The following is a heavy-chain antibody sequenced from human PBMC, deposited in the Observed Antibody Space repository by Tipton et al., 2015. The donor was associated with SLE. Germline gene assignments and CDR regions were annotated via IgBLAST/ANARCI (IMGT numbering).Heavy chain of an antibody. D-gene: IGHD4-11*01. J-gene: IGHJ5*02. CDR2: IKYSEGA. CDR3: ARSVHDYSNWFDP. CDR1: GGSFSDYY. V-gene: IGHV4-34*01. Sequence: TLSLTCAVYGGSFSDYYWSWIRQPPGKGLEWIGEIKYSEGANYNSSLKSRLTISIDTSKNQFSLKLSSVTAADTAVYYCARSVHDYSNWFDPWGQGTLVTVSS.